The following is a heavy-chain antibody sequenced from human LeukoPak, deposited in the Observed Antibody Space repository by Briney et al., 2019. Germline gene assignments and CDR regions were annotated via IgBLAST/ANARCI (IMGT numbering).Heavy chain of an antibody. CDR3: ARARRGHYYDSSGFDY. V-gene: IGHV4-34*01. CDR1: GGSFSGYY. CDR2: INHSGST. Sequence: SETLSLTCAVYGGSFSGYYWSWIRQPPGKGLEWIGEINHSGSTNYNPSLKSRVTISVDTSENQFSLKLSSVTAADTAVYYCARARRGHYYDSSGFDYWGQGTLVTVSS. J-gene: IGHJ4*02. D-gene: IGHD3-22*01.